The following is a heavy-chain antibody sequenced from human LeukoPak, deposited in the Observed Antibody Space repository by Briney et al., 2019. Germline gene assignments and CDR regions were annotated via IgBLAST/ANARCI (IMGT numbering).Heavy chain of an antibody. D-gene: IGHD3-22*01. CDR1: GYSISSGYY. V-gene: IGHV4-38-2*02. Sequence: SETLSLTCTVSGYSISSGYYWGWIRQPPGQGLEWIGSIYHSGSTYYNPSLKSRVTISVDTSKNQFSLKLSSVTAADTAVYYCATMGGYYDSSGYDGGHDYWGQGTLVTVSS. CDR3: ATMGGYYDSSGYDGGHDY. CDR2: IYHSGST. J-gene: IGHJ4*02.